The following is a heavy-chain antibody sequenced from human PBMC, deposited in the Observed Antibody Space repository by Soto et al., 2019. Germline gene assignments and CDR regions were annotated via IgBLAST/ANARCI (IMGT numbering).Heavy chain of an antibody. Sequence: QLQLQESGPGLVKPSETLSLPCTFSGGSISNSSYYWGWIRQPPGKGLEWIGSLYYSGSTYYTPSLKGRVAISVDTCKCHFSLKLSSAAAADMAVYYCARHLYSSCFFDLWGRGTLVTVSS. CDR1: GGSISNSSYY. CDR3: ARHLYSSCFFDL. V-gene: IGHV4-39*01. J-gene: IGHJ2*01. CDR2: LYYSGST. D-gene: IGHD6-19*01.